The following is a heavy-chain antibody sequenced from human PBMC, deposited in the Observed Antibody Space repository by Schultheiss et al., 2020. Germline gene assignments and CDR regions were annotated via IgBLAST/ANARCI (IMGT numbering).Heavy chain of an antibody. Sequence: GGSLRLSCAASGFTVSSNYMSWVRQAPGKGLEWVSSISSSSSYIHYADSLKGRFTISRDNARNSLFLQMNSLRAEDTAVYYCARDGGGDGYFDSWGQGTLVT. CDR2: ISSSSSYI. CDR3: ARDGGGDGYFDS. V-gene: IGHV3-21*01. CDR1: GFTVSSNY. D-gene: IGHD2-21*01. J-gene: IGHJ4*02.